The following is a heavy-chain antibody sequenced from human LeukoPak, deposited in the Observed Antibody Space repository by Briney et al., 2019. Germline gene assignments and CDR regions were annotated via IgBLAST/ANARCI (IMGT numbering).Heavy chain of an antibody. D-gene: IGHD5-12*01. CDR3: VKGGHKLDIQTTRYYCGLDV. V-gene: IGHV3-74*03. CDR2: IESDASRT. CDR1: GFTLSDHW. Sequence: GGSLILSCVASGFTLSDHWMYWVRQGPGKGLAHVSRIESDASRTTYADSVKGRFTISRDDAKNTMYLQMNSLRAEDTAVYYCVKGGHKLDIQTTRYYCGLDVWGQGTTVAVSS. J-gene: IGHJ6*02.